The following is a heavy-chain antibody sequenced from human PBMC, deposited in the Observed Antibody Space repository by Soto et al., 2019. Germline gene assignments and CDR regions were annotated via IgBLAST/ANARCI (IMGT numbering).Heavy chain of an antibody. Sequence: EVQLLESGGGLVQPGGSLRLSCAASGFTFSSYVMSWVRQAPGKGLEWVSAISGSGGSTYYTDSVKGRFTISRDNSKNTLYLQMNSLRAEDTAVYYCAKGSSGWYERFDYWGQGTLVTVSP. V-gene: IGHV3-23*01. CDR3: AKGSSGWYERFDY. CDR1: GFTFSSYV. CDR2: ISGSGGST. J-gene: IGHJ4*02. D-gene: IGHD6-19*01.